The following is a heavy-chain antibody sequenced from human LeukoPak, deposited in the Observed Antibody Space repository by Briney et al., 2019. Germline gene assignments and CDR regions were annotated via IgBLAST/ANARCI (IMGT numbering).Heavy chain of an antibody. V-gene: IGHV3-23*01. CDR1: GFTFSSSA. CDR2: ISGSGGST. CDR3: AKGNPLFYFDY. J-gene: IGHJ4*02. D-gene: IGHD2-21*01. Sequence: PGGSLRLSCAASGFTFSSSAMRWVRQTPGKGLEWVSSISGSGGSTYYADSVKGRFTISRDNSKSTVYLQMNSLRAEDTVVYYCAKGNPLFYFDYWGQGTLVTVSS.